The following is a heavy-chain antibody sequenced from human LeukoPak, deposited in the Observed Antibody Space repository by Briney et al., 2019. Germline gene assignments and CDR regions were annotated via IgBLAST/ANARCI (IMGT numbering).Heavy chain of an antibody. V-gene: IGHV3-21*01. CDR2: ISSSSRYI. CDR3: ARDFAGHCSSSNCYADY. D-gene: IGHD2-2*01. Sequence: GGSLRLSCAGSGFTFSTYSMNWDRQAPGKGLEWVSSISSSSRYIYYADSVKGRFTISRDNAKNSLYLQLSSLRAEDTAVYYCARDFAGHCSSSNCYADYWGQGTLVTVSS. J-gene: IGHJ4*02. CDR1: GFTFSTYS.